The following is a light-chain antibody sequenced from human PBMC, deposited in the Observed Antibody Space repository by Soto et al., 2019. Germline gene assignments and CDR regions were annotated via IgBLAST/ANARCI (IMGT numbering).Light chain of an antibody. CDR3: QQYYGWPKT. CDR1: QSVGSN. CDR2: DAS. J-gene: IGKJ1*01. Sequence: EIVVTQSPATLSVSPGERVTLSCWASQSVGSNLAWYQQKPGQAPRVLIYDASTRATGIPARFSAGGSGTEFTLTIASLQSEDFAIYYCQQYYGWPKTFGQGTRVEIK. V-gene: IGKV3-15*01.